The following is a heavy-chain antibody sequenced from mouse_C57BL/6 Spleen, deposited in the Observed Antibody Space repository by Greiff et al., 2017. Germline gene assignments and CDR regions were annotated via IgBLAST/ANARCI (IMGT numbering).Heavy chain of an antibody. CDR2: INPSTGGT. V-gene: IGHV1-42*01. Sequence: VQLQQSGPELVKPGASVKISCKASGYSFTGYYMNWVKQSPEKSLEWIGEINPSTGGTTYNQKFKAKATLTVDKSSSTAYMQLKSLTSEDSAVYYCARERGTTVRRYFDVWGTGTTVTVSS. D-gene: IGHD1-1*01. CDR3: ARERGTTVRRYFDV. CDR1: GYSFTGYY. J-gene: IGHJ1*03.